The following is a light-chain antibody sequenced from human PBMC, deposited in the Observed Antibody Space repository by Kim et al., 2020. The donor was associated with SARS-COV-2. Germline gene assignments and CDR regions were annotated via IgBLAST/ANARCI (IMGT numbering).Light chain of an antibody. Sequence: SASIGDRVTITCRASQGITNSLAWYQQKSGTPPHLLIYDASTVQSGVPSRFSGSGSGTHFTHTINSLQPEDFATYYCQQFHSYPLTVGGGTKLEIK. CDR3: QQFHSYPLT. CDR1: QGITNS. CDR2: DAS. V-gene: IGKV1-13*02. J-gene: IGKJ4*01.